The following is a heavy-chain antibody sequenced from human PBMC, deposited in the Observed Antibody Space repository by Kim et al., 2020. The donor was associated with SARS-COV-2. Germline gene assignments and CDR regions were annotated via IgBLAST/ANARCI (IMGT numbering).Heavy chain of an antibody. J-gene: IGHJ5*02. V-gene: IGHV4-34*01. CDR2: INHSGST. CDR1: GGSFSGYY. Sequence: SETLSLTCAVYGGSFSGYYWSWIRQPPGKGLEWIGEINHSGSTNYNPSLKSRVTISVDTSKNQFSLKLSSVTAADTAVYYCARIHMVVPAAMETINWFDPWGQGTLVTVSS. CDR3: ARIHMVVPAAMETINWFDP. D-gene: IGHD2-2*01.